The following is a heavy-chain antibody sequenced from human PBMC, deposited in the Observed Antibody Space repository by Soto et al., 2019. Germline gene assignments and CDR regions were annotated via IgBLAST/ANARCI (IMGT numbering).Heavy chain of an antibody. CDR2: IYSSGST. V-gene: IGHV4-31*11. CDR3: AREDAARIERWFDA. Sequence: ILSLTCAVSGGSIISASYSWNWIRQSPGRGLEWIGHIYSSGSTYYNPSLKSRVSISVDTSNNQFSLKLTSVTAADTAVYFCAREDAARIERWFDAWGQGILVTVSS. J-gene: IGHJ5*02. D-gene: IGHD6-6*01. CDR1: GGSIISASYS.